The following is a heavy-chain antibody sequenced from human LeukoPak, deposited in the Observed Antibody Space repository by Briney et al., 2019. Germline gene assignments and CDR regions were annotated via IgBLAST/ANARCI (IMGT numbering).Heavy chain of an antibody. CDR2: INPSGGST. J-gene: IGHJ4*02. CDR1: GYAFTSYY. V-gene: IGHV1-46*01. CDR3: ARDHLAVGYFDY. Sequence: GASVKVSCKASGYAFTSYYMHWVRQAPGQGLEWMGIINPSGGSTSYAQKFQGRVTMTRDTSTSTVYMELSSLRSEDTAVYYCARDHLAVGYFDYWGQGTLVTVSS. D-gene: IGHD6-19*01.